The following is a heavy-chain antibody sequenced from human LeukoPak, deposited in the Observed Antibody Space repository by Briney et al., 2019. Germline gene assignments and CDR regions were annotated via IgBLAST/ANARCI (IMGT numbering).Heavy chain of an antibody. Sequence: ASVKVSCKASGYTFTSYDINWVRQATGQGLEWMGWMNPNSGNTGYAQKFQGRVTMTRNTSISTAYMELSSLRSEDTAVYYCARRDYGGKHFDYWGQETLVTVSS. V-gene: IGHV1-8*01. CDR1: GYTFTSYD. D-gene: IGHD4-23*01. J-gene: IGHJ4*02. CDR2: MNPNSGNT. CDR3: ARRDYGGKHFDY.